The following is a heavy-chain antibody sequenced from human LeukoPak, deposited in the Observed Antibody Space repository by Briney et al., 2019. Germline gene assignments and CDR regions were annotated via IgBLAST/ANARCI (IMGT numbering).Heavy chain of an antibody. V-gene: IGHV1-2*02. CDR3: ATRALRLGELSPLDY. D-gene: IGHD3-16*02. Sequence: ASVKVSCKASGYTFTGYYMHWVRQAPGQGLAWMGWINPNSGGTNYAQKFQGRVTMTRDTSISTAYMELSRLRSDDTAVYYCATRALRLGELSPLDYWGQGTLVTVSS. CDR1: GYTFTGYY. J-gene: IGHJ4*02. CDR2: INPNSGGT.